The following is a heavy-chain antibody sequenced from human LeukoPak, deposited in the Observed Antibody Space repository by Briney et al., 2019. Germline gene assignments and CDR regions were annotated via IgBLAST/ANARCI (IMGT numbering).Heavy chain of an antibody. CDR3: AREKGYWDY. Sequence: GGSLRLSCAASGFTFSNYWMHWVRQAPGKGLVWVSRIYSDGSGISYADSMKGRFTISRDNAKNTVYLQMNSLRAEDTAVYYCAREKGYWDYWGQGSLVTVSS. CDR1: GFTFSNYW. J-gene: IGHJ4*02. CDR2: IYSDGSGI. V-gene: IGHV3-74*01.